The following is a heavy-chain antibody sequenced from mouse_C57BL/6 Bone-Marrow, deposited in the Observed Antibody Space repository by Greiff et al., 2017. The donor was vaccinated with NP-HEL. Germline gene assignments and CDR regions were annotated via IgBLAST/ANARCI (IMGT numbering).Heavy chain of an antibody. CDR1: GYTFTSYW. CDR3: ARGDYD. CDR2: IDPSDSYT. D-gene: IGHD2-4*01. J-gene: IGHJ2*01. Sequence: QVQLQQSGAELVMPGASVKLSCKASGYTFTSYWMHWVKQRPGQGLEWIGEIDPSDSYTNYNQKFKGKSTLTVDKSSSTAYMQLSSLTSEDSAVYYCARGDYDWGQGTTLTVSS. V-gene: IGHV1-69*01.